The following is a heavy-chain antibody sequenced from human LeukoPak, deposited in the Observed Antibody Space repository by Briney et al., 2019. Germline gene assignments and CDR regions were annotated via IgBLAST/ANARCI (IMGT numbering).Heavy chain of an antibody. CDR1: GYSFDYYW. V-gene: IGHV5-51*01. CDR3: ARVGSVTNFGVVSYYFDY. CDR2: IYPDDSDS. Sequence: GESLKISCKASGYSFDYYWIAWARQMPGKGLEWMGIIYPDDSDSTYSPSFQGQDTISVDKSINTAYLQWSSLKASNTAIYYCARVGSVTNFGVVSYYFDYWGQGTLVTVSS. D-gene: IGHD3-3*01. J-gene: IGHJ4*02.